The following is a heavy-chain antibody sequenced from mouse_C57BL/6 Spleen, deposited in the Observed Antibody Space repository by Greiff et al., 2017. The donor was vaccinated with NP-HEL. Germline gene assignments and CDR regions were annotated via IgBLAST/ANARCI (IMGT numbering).Heavy chain of an antibody. Sequence: VKLMESGAELVRPGASVKLSCKASGYTFTDYYINWVKQRPGQGLEWIARIYPGSGNTYYNEKFKGKATLTAEKSSSTAYMQLSSLTSEDSAVYFCARGGSGYGGYYFDYWGQGTTLTVSS. CDR1: GYTFTDYY. V-gene: IGHV1-76*01. CDR2: IYPGSGNT. J-gene: IGHJ2*01. CDR3: ARGGSGYGGYYFDY. D-gene: IGHD3-2*02.